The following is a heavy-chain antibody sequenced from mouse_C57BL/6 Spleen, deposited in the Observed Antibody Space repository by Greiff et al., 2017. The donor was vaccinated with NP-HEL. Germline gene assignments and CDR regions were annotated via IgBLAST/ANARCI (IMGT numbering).Heavy chain of an antibody. V-gene: IGHV5-17*01. CDR3: ARAGSFYAMDY. J-gene: IGHJ4*01. CDR1: GFTFSDYG. Sequence: EVKLMESGGGLVKPGGSLKLSCAASGFTFSDYGMHWVRQAPEKGLEWVAYISSGSGTIYYADTVKGRFTISRDNAKNTLFLQMTSLRSEDTAMYYCARAGSFYAMDYWGQGTSVTVSS. CDR2: ISSGSGTI.